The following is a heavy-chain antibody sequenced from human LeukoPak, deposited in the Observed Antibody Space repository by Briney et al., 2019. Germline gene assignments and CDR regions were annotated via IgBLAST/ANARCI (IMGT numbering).Heavy chain of an antibody. J-gene: IGHJ4*02. D-gene: IGHD3-3*01. CDR1: GGTFSSYA. Sequence: EASVKVSCKASGGTFSSYAISWVRQAPGQGLEWMGRIIPILGIANYAQKFQGRVTITADRSTSTAYMELSRLRSDDTAVYYCATFPNRYYDFWSGYSTPYYFDYWGQGTLVTVSS. V-gene: IGHV1-69*04. CDR2: IIPILGIA. CDR3: ATFPNRYYDFWSGYSTPYYFDY.